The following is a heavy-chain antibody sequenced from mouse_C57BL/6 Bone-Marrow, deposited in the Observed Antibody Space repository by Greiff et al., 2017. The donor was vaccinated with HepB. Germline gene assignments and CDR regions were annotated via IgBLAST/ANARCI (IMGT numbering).Heavy chain of an antibody. J-gene: IGHJ2*01. CDR3: ARRDEDYFDY. Sequence: VQLQQSGPELVKPGASVKISCKASGYTFTDYYMNWVKQSHGKSLEWIGDINPNNGGTSYNQKFKGKATLTVDKSSSTAYMELRSLTSEDSAVYYCARRDEDYFDYWGQGTTLTVSS. CDR2: INPNNGGT. CDR1: GYTFTDYY. V-gene: IGHV1-26*01.